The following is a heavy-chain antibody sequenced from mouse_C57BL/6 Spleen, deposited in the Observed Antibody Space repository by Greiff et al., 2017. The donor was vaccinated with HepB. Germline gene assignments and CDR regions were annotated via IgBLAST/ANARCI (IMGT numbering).Heavy chain of an antibody. CDR2: IHPNSGST. V-gene: IGHV1-64*01. D-gene: IGHD2-13*01. CDR1: GYTFTSYW. CDR3: ARDYYGYFDV. Sequence: QVQLQQPGAELVKPGASVKLSCKASGYTFTSYWMHWVKQRPGQGLEWIGMIHPNSGSTNYNEKFKSKATLTVDKSSSTAYMQLSRLKSEDSEVYYCARDYYGYFDVWGTGTTVTVSS. J-gene: IGHJ1*03.